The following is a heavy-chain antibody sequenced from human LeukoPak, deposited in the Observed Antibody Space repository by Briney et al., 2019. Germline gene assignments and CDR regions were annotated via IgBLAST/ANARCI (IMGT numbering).Heavy chain of an antibody. D-gene: IGHD3-10*01. CDR3: AKVAKYYYGPETYYFFEQ. Sequence: PGGSLRLSCAASGFTFSNAWMSWVRQAPGKGLGWVASINQDGTEKYYVDSVKGRFTISRDYAKKSLFLQMNSLRVEDTAVYFCAKVAKYYYGPETYYFFEQWGQGTPVTAAS. CDR1: GFTFSNAW. V-gene: IGHV3-7*01. CDR2: INQDGTEK. J-gene: IGHJ4*02.